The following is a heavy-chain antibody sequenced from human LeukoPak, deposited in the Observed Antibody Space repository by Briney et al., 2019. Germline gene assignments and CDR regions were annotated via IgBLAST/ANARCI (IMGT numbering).Heavy chain of an antibody. D-gene: IGHD3-10*01. CDR2: ISGSGGST. CDR1: GFTFSSYD. CDR3: AKGQLWFGEYSYFDY. V-gene: IGHV3-23*01. J-gene: IGHJ4*02. Sequence: GGSLRLSCEASGFTFSSYDMNWVRQAPGKGLEWVSVISGSGGSTDYADSVKGRFSISRDNSKNTLYLQMNSLRAEDTAVYYCAKGQLWFGEYSYFDYWGQGTLVTVSS.